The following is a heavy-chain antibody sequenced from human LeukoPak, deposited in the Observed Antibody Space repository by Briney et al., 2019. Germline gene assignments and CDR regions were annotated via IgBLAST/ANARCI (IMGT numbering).Heavy chain of an antibody. CDR3: AKDQYSSGWWFDP. D-gene: IGHD6-19*01. J-gene: IGHJ5*02. CDR2: ISYDGSNK. Sequence: GRSLRLSCAASGFTFSSYGMHWVRQAPGKGLEWEAVISYDGSNKYYADSVKGRFTISRDNSKNTLYLQMNSLRAEDTAVYYCAKDQYSSGWWFDPWGQGTLVTVSS. V-gene: IGHV3-30*18. CDR1: GFTFSSYG.